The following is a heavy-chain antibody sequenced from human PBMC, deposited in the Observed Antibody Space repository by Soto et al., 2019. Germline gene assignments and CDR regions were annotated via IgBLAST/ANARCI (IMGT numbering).Heavy chain of an antibody. CDR3: ERVEPTDTNAGGYFNGMDV. V-gene: IGHV4-59*01. CDR1: GASISGYY. Sequence: PSETLSLTCTVSGASISGYYWSWIRQPPGEGLEWIGYIYYSGSTSYNPSLKSRVTISLDMSKNQFSLKLSAVTAADTAVYYGERVEPTDTNAGGYFNGMDVWGQGTTVTVSS. J-gene: IGHJ6*02. D-gene: IGHD3-16*01. CDR2: IYYSGST.